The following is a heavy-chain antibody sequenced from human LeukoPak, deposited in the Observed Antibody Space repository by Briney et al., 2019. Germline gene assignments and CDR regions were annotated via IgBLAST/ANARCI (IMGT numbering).Heavy chain of an antibody. J-gene: IGHJ4*02. CDR3: ARLNSIVGATDFDY. Sequence: GGSLRLSCAASAFTFSGYWMSWVRQAPGKGLEWVAIIKQDGTDKYYVDSVKGRFTISRDNAKNSLYLQMNNLRVEDTAVYYCARLNSIVGATDFDYWGQGTLVTVSS. CDR1: AFTFSGYW. CDR2: IKQDGTDK. D-gene: IGHD1-26*01. V-gene: IGHV3-7*04.